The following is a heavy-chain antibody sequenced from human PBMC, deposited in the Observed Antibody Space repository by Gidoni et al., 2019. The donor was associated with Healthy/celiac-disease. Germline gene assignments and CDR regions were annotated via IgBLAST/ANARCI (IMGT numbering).Heavy chain of an antibody. CDR3: ARENPPDGYCSGGSCYDYYYGMDV. CDR2: IYTSGST. V-gene: IGHV4-4*07. Sequence: QVQLQESGPGLVKPSETLSLTCTVSGGSISSYYWSWIRQPAGKGLEWIGRIYTSGSTNYNPSLKSRVTMSVDTSKNQFSLKLSSVTAADTAVYYCARENPPDGYCSGGSCYDYYYGMDVWGQGTTVTVSS. D-gene: IGHD2-15*01. J-gene: IGHJ6*02. CDR1: GGSISSYY.